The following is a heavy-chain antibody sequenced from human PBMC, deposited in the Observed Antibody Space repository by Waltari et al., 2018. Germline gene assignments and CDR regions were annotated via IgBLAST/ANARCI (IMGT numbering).Heavy chain of an antibody. CDR2: ISYSETT. CDR1: GVSITSNRHY. V-gene: IGHV4-39*01. J-gene: IGHJ3*01. Sequence: QLQLQESGPRLVKPSETLSLICSVSGVSITSNRHYWAWIRQSPGQGLEWIGTISYSETTYISPSLKSRVSVSRDTSKNQVSLTLGSVTAADMAVYYCATYIGASVGTAAFDVWGQGTMVTVSS. CDR3: ATYIGASVGTAAFDV. D-gene: IGHD5-12*01.